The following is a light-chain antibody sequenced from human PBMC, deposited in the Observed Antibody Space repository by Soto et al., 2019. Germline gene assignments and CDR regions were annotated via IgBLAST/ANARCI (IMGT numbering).Light chain of an antibody. CDR1: SSNIGSHT. V-gene: IGLV1-44*01. CDR2: SNT. J-gene: IGLJ2*01. CDR3: AAWDDSLNGVV. Sequence: QSVLTQPPSASGTPGQTIAISCSGGSSNIGSHTVNWYQQLPVTAPRLLIYSNTQRPSGVPDRFSGSKSGTSASLAISGLQSESEGDYYCAAWDDSLNGVVFGGGTKLTVL.